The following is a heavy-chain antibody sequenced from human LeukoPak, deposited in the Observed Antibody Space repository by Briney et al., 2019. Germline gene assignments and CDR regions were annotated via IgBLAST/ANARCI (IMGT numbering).Heavy chain of an antibody. V-gene: IGHV3-23*01. Sequence: GGSLRLSCAASGFTFSSYAMSWVRQAPWKWLEWVSAISGSGGSTYYADSVKGRFTISRDNSKNTLYLQMNSLRAEDTAVYYCAKATSPAPGYYYYGMDVWGQGTTVTVSS. CDR3: AKATSPAPGYYYYGMDV. J-gene: IGHJ6*02. CDR1: GFTFSSYA. CDR2: ISGSGGST. D-gene: IGHD2-2*01.